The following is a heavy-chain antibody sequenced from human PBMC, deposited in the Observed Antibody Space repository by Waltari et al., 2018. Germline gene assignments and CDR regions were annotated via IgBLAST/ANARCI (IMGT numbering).Heavy chain of an antibody. Sequence: QVQLVQSGAEVKKPGSSVKVSCKASGGTFSSYAISWVRQAPGQGLEWMGGLSPIYGTANYAQKFQGRVTITADESTSTAYMELSSLRSEDTAVYYCARDRSPLNQHESGYFDYWGQGTLVTVSS. V-gene: IGHV1-69*12. D-gene: IGHD1-26*01. J-gene: IGHJ4*02. CDR1: GGTFSSYA. CDR2: LSPIYGTA. CDR3: ARDRSPLNQHESGYFDY.